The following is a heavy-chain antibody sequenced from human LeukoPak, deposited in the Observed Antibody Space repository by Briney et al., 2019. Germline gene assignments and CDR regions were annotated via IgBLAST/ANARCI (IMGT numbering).Heavy chain of an antibody. CDR2: IYYSGST. J-gene: IGHJ3*02. CDR3: ARGLRRLLPGYSYGNATHAFDI. Sequence: SETLSLTCTVSGGSISSGGYYWSWIRQHAGKGLEWIGYIYYSGSTNYNPSLKSRVTISVDTSKNQFSLKLSSVTAADTAVYYCARGLRRLLPGYSYGNATHAFDIWGQGTMVTVSS. D-gene: IGHD5-18*01. V-gene: IGHV4-31*03. CDR1: GGSISSGGYY.